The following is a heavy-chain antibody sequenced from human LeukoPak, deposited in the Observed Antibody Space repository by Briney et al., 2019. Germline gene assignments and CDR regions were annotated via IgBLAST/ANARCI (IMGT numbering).Heavy chain of an antibody. CDR2: ISYDGSNK. J-gene: IGHJ4*02. Sequence: PGGSLRPSCAASGFTFSSYGMHWVRQAPGKGLEWVAVISYDGSNKYYADSVKGRFTISRDNSKNTLYLQMNSLRAEDTAVYYCANSLEYCSSTSCRIPGFDYWGQGTLVTVSS. D-gene: IGHD2-2*01. V-gene: IGHV3-30*18. CDR3: ANSLEYCSSTSCRIPGFDY. CDR1: GFTFSSYG.